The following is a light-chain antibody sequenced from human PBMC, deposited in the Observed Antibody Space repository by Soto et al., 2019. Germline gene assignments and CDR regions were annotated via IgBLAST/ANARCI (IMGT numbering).Light chain of an antibody. Sequence: QSALTQPASVSGSPGQSITISCTGTSSDVSGYDYVSWYQQSPGKAPKLIIYDVTNRPSGVPYRFSGSKSGSTASLTISGLQAEDEADYYCCSHAGGSSWVFGGGTKLTVL. CDR2: DVT. CDR3: CSHAGGSSWV. J-gene: IGLJ3*02. CDR1: SSDVSGYDY. V-gene: IGLV2-11*01.